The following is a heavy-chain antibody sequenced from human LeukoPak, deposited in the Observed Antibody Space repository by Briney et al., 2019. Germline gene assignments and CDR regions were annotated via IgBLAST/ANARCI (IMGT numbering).Heavy chain of an antibody. CDR1: GFTFSSYV. J-gene: IGHJ3*02. CDR2: MSDSGTNT. D-gene: IGHD2-21*02. CDR3: AKDQTPCGGDCPRAFDI. Sequence: PGGSLRLSCAASGFTFSSYVMSWVRQAPGKGLEWVSGMSDSGTNTYYADSVKGRFTISRDNSKNTLYLQMNSLRAEDTAVYYCAKDQTPCGGDCPRAFDIWGRGTMVTVSS. V-gene: IGHV3-23*01.